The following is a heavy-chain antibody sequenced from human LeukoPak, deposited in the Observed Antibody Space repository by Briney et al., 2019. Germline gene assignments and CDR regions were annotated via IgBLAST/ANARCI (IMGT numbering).Heavy chain of an antibody. CDR3: ASHYSSGSYRYTGSFDS. CDR2: INHSGTT. V-gene: IGHV4-34*01. D-gene: IGHD3-16*02. CDR1: AGSFSDYY. J-gene: IGHJ4*02. Sequence: PSETLSLTCAVYAGSFSDYYWSWICQPPGKGLEWIGEINHSGTTNYSPSLKSRVSISVDTSKNQFSLKLNSVTAADAAMYYCASHYSSGSYRYTGSFDSWGQGMLVNVSS.